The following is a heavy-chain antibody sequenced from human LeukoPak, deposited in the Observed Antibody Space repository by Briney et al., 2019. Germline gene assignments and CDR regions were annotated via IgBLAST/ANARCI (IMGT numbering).Heavy chain of an antibody. V-gene: IGHV3-21*01. J-gene: IGHJ4*02. Sequence: GGDLRLSCAASGFTFSSYSMNWVRQAPGKGLEWVSSISSSSSYIYYADSVKGRFTISRDNAKNSLYLQMNSLRAEDTAVYYCARDRQNYSYGLGVDYWGQGTLVTVSS. CDR1: GFTFSSYS. CDR3: ARDRQNYSYGLGVDY. CDR2: ISSSSSYI. D-gene: IGHD5-18*01.